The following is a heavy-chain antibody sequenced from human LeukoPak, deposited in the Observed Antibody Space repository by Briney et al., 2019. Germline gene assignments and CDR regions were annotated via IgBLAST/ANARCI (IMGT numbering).Heavy chain of an antibody. CDR1: GFTFSSYW. CDR2: INSDGSST. D-gene: IGHD3-22*01. CDR3: ARDQYYYDSSGYSRHLDY. V-gene: IGHV3-74*01. J-gene: IGHJ4*02. Sequence: PGGSLRLSCAASGFTFSSYWMHWVRHAPGKGLVWVSRINSDGSSTSYADSVKGRFTISRDNAKNTLYLQMNSLRAEDTAVYYCARDQYYYDSSGYSRHLDYWGQGTLVTVSS.